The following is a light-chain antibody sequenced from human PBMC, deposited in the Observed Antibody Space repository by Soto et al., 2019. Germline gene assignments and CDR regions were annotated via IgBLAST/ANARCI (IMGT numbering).Light chain of an antibody. Sequence: DIPMTQSPSTLSASVGDRVTITCRASQSISIYLAWYRQKPGKAPELFLYKASTSDNGFPSRFSGSGSGTVFTLTIDSLQPDDCATYYCQQYDSYPRTFGQGTKVEFK. CDR3: QQYDSYPRT. CDR2: KAS. J-gene: IGKJ1*01. CDR1: QSISIY. V-gene: IGKV1-5*03.